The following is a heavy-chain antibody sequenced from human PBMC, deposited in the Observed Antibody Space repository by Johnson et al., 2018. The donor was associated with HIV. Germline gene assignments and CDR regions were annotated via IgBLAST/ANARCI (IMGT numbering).Heavy chain of an antibody. CDR2: IKKDGSEK. CDR1: GFTFSSYW. V-gene: IGHV3-7*03. J-gene: IGHJ3*02. D-gene: IGHD6-13*01. Sequence: VLLVESGGGLVQPGGSLRLSCAASGFTFSSYWMSWVRQAPGKGLEWVANIKKDGSEKYYVDSVKGRFTISRDNAKNSLYLQMNSLGAEDTAVYYCAKSERAAAVPDAFDIWGQGTMVTVSS. CDR3: AKSERAAAVPDAFDI.